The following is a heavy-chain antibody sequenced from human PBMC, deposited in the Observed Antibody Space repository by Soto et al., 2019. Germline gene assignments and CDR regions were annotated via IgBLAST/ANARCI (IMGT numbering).Heavy chain of an antibody. CDR3: ARSSPYYYGSGSYYNTAGWFDP. CDR1: GGSFSGYY. Sequence: SETLSLTCAVYGGSFSGYYWSWIRQPPGKGLEWIGEINHSGSTNYNPSLKSRVTISVDTSKNQFSLKLSSVTAADTAVYYCARSSPYYYGSGSYYNTAGWFDPWGQGTLVTVS. D-gene: IGHD3-10*01. V-gene: IGHV4-34*01. CDR2: INHSGST. J-gene: IGHJ5*02.